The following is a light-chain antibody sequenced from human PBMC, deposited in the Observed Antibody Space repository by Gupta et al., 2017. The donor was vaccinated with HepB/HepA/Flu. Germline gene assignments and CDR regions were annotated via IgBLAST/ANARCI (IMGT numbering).Light chain of an antibody. CDR3: QAWDSSTHVA. Sequence: SYELTQPPSVSVSPGQTASVTCSGDKLGDKYACWYQQKPGQSPVVVIYQVSKRPSGIPERFSGSNSGNTATLTISGTQAMDEADYYCQAWDSSTHVAFGGGTKLTVL. V-gene: IGLV3-1*01. CDR2: QVS. CDR1: KLGDKY. J-gene: IGLJ2*01.